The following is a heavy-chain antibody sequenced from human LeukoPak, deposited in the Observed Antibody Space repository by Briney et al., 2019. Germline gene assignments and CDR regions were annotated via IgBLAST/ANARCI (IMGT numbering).Heavy chain of an antibody. CDR3: ANGPQYNILTGFYKVRSHLDY. Sequence: GGSLRLSCAASGFTFSSYGMHWVRQAPGKGLEWVAFIRYDGSNRHYADSVKGRFTISRDNSKNMLHLQMNSLRAEDTAVYYCANGPQYNILTGFYKVRSHLDYWGQGTLVTVSS. CDR1: GFTFSSYG. V-gene: IGHV3-30*02. J-gene: IGHJ4*02. CDR2: IRYDGSNR. D-gene: IGHD3-9*01.